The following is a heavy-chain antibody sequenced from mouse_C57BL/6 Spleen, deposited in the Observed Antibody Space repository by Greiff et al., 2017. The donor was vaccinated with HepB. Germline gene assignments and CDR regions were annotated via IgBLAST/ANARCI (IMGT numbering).Heavy chain of an antibody. Sequence: EVHLVESGGGLVKPGGSLKLSCAASGFTFSDYGMHWVRQAPEKGLEWVAYISSGSSTIYYADTVKGGFTISRDNAKNTLFLQMTSLRSEDTAMYYCARGRGLPWFAYWGQGTLVTVSA. V-gene: IGHV5-17*01. D-gene: IGHD2-4*01. CDR2: ISSGSSTI. CDR1: GFTFSDYG. CDR3: ARGRGLPWFAY. J-gene: IGHJ3*01.